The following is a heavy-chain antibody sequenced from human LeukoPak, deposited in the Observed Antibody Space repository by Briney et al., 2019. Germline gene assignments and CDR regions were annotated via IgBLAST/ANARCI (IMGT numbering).Heavy chain of an antibody. V-gene: IGHV4-31*03. CDR2: IYYSGST. CDR3: ARDLDGYREFDY. CDR1: GGSISSGGYY. Sequence: PSETLSLTCTVSGGSISSGGYYWSWIRQHPGKGLEWIGYIYYSGSTYYNPSLKSRVTISVDTSKNQFSLKLSSVTAADTAVYHCARDLDGYREFDYWGQGTLVTVSS. D-gene: IGHD5-24*01. J-gene: IGHJ4*02.